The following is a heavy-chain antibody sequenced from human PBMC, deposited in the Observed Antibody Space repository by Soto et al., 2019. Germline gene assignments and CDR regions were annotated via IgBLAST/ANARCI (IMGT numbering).Heavy chain of an antibody. CDR3: ARGGYDFWSGSLAVFDP. D-gene: IGHD3-3*01. CDR2: ISSSSSYI. Sequence: GGSLRLSCAASGFTFSSYSMNWVRQAPGKGLGWVSSISSSSSYIYYADSVKGRFTISRDNAKNSLYLQMNSLRAEDTAVYYCARGGYDFWSGSLAVFDPWGQGTLVTVSS. J-gene: IGHJ5*02. CDR1: GFTFSSYS. V-gene: IGHV3-21*01.